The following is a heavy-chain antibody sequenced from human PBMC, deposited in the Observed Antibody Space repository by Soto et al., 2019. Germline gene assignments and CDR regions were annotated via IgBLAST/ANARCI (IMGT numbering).Heavy chain of an antibody. J-gene: IGHJ5*02. Sequence: NSSETPTLKGIATGSAMTSSSYRLPWIRPPPRQGMVCIGSIYYSGSTYYNPSLKSRVTISVDTSKNQFSLKLSSVTAADTAVYYCARHLENYFDSSGYYYGYNWFDPWGQGTLVTVS. D-gene: IGHD3-22*01. CDR2: IYYSGST. V-gene: IGHV4-39*01. CDR1: GSAMTSSSYR. CDR3: ARHLENYFDSSGYYYGYNWFDP.